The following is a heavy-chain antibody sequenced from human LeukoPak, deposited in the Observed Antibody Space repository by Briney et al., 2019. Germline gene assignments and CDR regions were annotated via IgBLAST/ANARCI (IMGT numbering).Heavy chain of an antibody. CDR1: GFTFSSYA. CDR3: ARDGYGDYDSFDY. Sequence: AGGSLRLSCAASGFTFSSYAMSWVRQAPGKGLEWVSYISSSSSTMYYADSVKGRFTISRDNAKNSLYLQMNSLRAEDTAVYYCARDGYGDYDSFDYWGQGTLVTVSS. CDR2: ISSSSSTM. D-gene: IGHD4-17*01. V-gene: IGHV3-48*01. J-gene: IGHJ4*02.